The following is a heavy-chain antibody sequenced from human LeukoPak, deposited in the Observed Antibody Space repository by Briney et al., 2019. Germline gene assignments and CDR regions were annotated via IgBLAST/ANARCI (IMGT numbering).Heavy chain of an antibody. CDR3: ARVEVLELPYYYGMDV. D-gene: IGHD1-7*01. Sequence: ASVKVSCKASGGTFSSYAISWVRQAPGQGLEWMGGIIPIFGTANYAQKFQGRVTITADESTSTAYMELSSLRSEDTAVYYCARVEVLELPYYYGMDVWGQGTTVTVSS. CDR2: IIPIFGTA. V-gene: IGHV1-69*13. J-gene: IGHJ6*02. CDR1: GGTFSSYA.